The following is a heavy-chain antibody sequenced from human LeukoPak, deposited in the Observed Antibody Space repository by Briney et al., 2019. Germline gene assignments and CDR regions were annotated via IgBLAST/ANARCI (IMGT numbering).Heavy chain of an antibody. Sequence: PSETLSLTCAVYGGSFSGYYWSWIRQPPGKGLEWIGEINHSGSTNYNPSLKSRVTISVDTSKNQFSLKLSSVTAADTAVYYCAREEGYYDSSGYYWIFDYWGQGTLVTVSP. V-gene: IGHV4-34*01. CDR3: AREEGYYDSSGYYWIFDY. J-gene: IGHJ4*02. D-gene: IGHD3-22*01. CDR1: GGSFSGYY. CDR2: INHSGST.